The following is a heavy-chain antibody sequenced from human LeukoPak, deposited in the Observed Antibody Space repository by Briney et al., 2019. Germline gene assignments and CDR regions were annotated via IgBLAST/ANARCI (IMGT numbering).Heavy chain of an antibody. J-gene: IGHJ4*02. D-gene: IGHD5-12*01. CDR2: IKEDGSEK. CDR1: GFTFNTYW. V-gene: IGHV3-7*05. CDR3: ARLPLTARLHFGY. Sequence: PGGSLRLSCAASGFTFNTYWMSWVRQAPGKGLEWVANIKEDGSEKYYVDSVKGRFTISRDNAQNSLHLQMNGLRAEDTAVYYCARLPLTARLHFGYWGQGTLVTASS.